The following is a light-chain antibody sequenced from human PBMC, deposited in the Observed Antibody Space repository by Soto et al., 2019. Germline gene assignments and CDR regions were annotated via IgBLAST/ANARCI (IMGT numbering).Light chain of an antibody. CDR1: QSISSW. V-gene: IGKV1-5*03. Sequence: DIQMTQSPSTLSASVGDRVTISCRASQSISSWLAWYQQKPGTAPKLLLYKTSSLKSGVPSRFSGSGSGTEFTLTIGGLQPDDFATYCCQQYNSYAYTFGQGTKLDI. CDR2: KTS. J-gene: IGKJ2*01. CDR3: QQYNSYAYT.